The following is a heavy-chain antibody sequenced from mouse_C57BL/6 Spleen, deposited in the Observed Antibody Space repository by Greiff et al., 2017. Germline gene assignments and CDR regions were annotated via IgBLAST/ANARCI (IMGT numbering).Heavy chain of an antibody. CDR2: INPNNGGT. V-gene: IGHV1-18*01. J-gene: IGHJ4*01. CDR3: ATRGLYGRSLYAMDD. CDR1: GYTFTDYN. D-gene: IGHD1-1*01. Sequence: EVKLVESGPELVKPGASVKIPCKASGYTFTDYNMDWVKQSHGKSLEWLGDINPNNGGTIYNQKFKGKDTLTVDKSSSTAYMELRSLTSEDTADYYCATRGLYGRSLYAMDDWGKGTSGTVSS.